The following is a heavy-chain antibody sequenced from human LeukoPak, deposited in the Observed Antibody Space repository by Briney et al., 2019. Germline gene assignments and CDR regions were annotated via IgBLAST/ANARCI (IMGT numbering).Heavy chain of an antibody. CDR3: ANGYCTNGVCYPYYYYYMDV. CDR2: IYSTGST. Sequence: GGSLRLSCAASGFIVSSNYMSWVRQAPGKGLEWVSVIYSTGSTFYADSVKGRFTISRDNSKNTLYLQMNSLRAEDTAVYYCANGYCTNGVCYPYYYYYMDVWGKGTTVTVSS. J-gene: IGHJ6*03. D-gene: IGHD2-8*01. CDR1: GFIVSSNY. V-gene: IGHV3-66*03.